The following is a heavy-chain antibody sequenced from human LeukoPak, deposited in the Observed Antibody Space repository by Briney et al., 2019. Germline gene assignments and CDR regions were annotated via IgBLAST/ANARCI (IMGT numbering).Heavy chain of an antibody. V-gene: IGHV3-20*01. CDR2: INWNGGST. J-gene: IGHJ4*02. CDR3: ARAISGSYFEP. D-gene: IGHD1-26*01. CDR1: GFTFDDYG. Sequence: GGSLRLSCAASGFTFDDYGMSWVRQAPGKGLEWVSGINWNGGSTGYADSVKGRFTTSRDNAKNSLYLQMNSLRAEDTALYHCARAISGSYFEPWGQGTLVTVSS.